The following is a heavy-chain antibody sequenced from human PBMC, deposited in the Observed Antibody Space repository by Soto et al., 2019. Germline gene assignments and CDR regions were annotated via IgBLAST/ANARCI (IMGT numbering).Heavy chain of an antibody. D-gene: IGHD6-13*01. J-gene: IGHJ4*02. CDR3: AKLPQQLGGFDY. Sequence: EVQLLESGGGLVQPGGSLRLSCAASGFTFSSHAMSWVRQAPGKGLEWVSAISGSGGSTYYADSVKGRFTISRDNSKNTLYLQMNSLRAEDTAVYYCAKLPQQLGGFDYWGQGTLVTVSS. CDR2: ISGSGGST. CDR1: GFTFSSHA. V-gene: IGHV3-23*01.